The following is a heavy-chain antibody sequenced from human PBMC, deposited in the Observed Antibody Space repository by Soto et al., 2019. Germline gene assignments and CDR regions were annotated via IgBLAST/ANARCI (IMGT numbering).Heavy chain of an antibody. D-gene: IGHD6-6*01. CDR3: AVNYIEAPPFGWFDI. CDR2: INAGNGNT. J-gene: IGHJ3*02. CDR1: GYTFTSYA. Sequence: ASVKVSCKASGYTFTSYAMHWVRQAPGQRLEWMGWINAGNGNTKYSQKFQGRVTITRDTSASTAYMKLSSLRSEDTAVYYCAVNYIEAPPFGWFDIWGQGTMVTVSS. V-gene: IGHV1-3*01.